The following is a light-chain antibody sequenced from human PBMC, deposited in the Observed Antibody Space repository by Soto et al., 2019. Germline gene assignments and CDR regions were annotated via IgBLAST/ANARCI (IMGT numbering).Light chain of an antibody. Sequence: DIQMTQSPSTLSASVGDRVTITCRASRSISSWLAWYQHKPGKAPKVLIYQASGVESGVPSRFSGSGSGTEFRLTISSLQPDDYATYYCQQYHNYWTVGQGTKVEMK. CDR1: RSISSW. J-gene: IGKJ1*01. CDR3: QQYHNYWT. V-gene: IGKV1-5*03. CDR2: QAS.